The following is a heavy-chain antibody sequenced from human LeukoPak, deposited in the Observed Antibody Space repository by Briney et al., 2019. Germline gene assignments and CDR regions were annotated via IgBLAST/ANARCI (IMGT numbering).Heavy chain of an antibody. J-gene: IGHJ4*02. CDR1: GFTFSSYT. Sequence: PGRSLRLSCAASGFTFSSYTMHWVRQAPVKGLEGVAGISYDGSNKYYADSVKGRFTISRDNSKNTLYLQMSSLRVEDTAVYYCARVPPYCGGDCYSFDYWGQGTLVTVSS. CDR2: ISYDGSNK. V-gene: IGHV3-30-3*01. CDR3: ARVPPYCGGDCYSFDY. D-gene: IGHD2-21*02.